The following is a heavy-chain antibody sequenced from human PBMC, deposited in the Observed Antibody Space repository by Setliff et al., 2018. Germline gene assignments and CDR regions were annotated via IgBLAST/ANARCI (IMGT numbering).Heavy chain of an antibody. J-gene: IGHJ2*01. CDR3: ARRRRFDSGGPRSPWYFDL. V-gene: IGHV5-51*01. D-gene: IGHD3-22*01. CDR2: IYPDDSDT. CDR1: GYNFLDYW. Sequence: GESLKISCKASGYNFLDYWIGWVRQMPGKGLEWMGVIYPDDSDTRYSPSVQGPFTISADKSISTAYLQWSSLKASDTAFYYCARRRRFDSGGPRSPWYFDLWGRGTLVTVSS.